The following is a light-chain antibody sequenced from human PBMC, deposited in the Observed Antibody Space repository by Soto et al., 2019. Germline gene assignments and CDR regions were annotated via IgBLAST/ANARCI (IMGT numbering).Light chain of an antibody. CDR2: EVS. J-gene: IGLJ1*01. CDR3: SSYTSSNTLV. Sequence: QSVLTQPPSVSGAPGQRVTISCTGTSSDIGTYNYVSWNQQHPGKAPKVIIYEVSNRPSGVSNRFSGSKSGNTASLTISGLQAEDEADYYCSSYTSSNTLVFGTGTKVTVL. CDR1: SSDIGTYNY. V-gene: IGLV2-14*01.